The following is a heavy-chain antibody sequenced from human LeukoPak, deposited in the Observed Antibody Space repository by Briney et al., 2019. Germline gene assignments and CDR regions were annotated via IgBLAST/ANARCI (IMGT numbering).Heavy chain of an antibody. Sequence: PGGSLRLSCAASGFTFSSYGMHWVRQAPGKGLEWVAFIRYDGSSKYYADSVKGRFTISRDNSKNTLYLQMKSLRAEDTAIYYCAKGGSDVYGSGPGGYYYYGMDVWGQGTTVSVSS. CDR1: GFTFSSYG. CDR3: AKGGSDVYGSGPGGYYYYGMDV. D-gene: IGHD3-10*01. V-gene: IGHV3-30*02. CDR2: IRYDGSSK. J-gene: IGHJ6*02.